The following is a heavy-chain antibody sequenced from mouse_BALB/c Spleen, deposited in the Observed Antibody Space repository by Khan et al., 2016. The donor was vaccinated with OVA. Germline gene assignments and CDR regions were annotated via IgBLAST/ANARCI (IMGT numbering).Heavy chain of an antibody. V-gene: IGHV2-2*02. J-gene: IGHJ3*01. CDR2: IWSAGST. Sequence: QVQLKESGPGLVQPSQSLSITCTVSGFSLNNYSVHWVRQSPGKGLEWLGVIWSAGSTDYNAAFISRLTISKDNSRSQVFFKMNSLQPNDTAIYXLARRCYDYGRGALFAYWGQGTPVTVSA. CDR1: GFSLNNYS. D-gene: IGHD2-4*01. CDR3: ARRCYDYGRGALFAY.